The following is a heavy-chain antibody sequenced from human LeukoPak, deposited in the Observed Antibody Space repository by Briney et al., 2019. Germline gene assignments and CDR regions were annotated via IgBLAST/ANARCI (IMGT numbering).Heavy chain of an antibody. J-gene: IGHJ4*02. D-gene: IGHD5-18*01. CDR3: AGRVTGYSSGYVY. CDR2: IWYDGSNK. Sequence: GRSLRLSCAASGFTFSNYGMHWVRQAPGKGPEWVALIWYDGSNKYYTDSVKGRLTISRDNSENTVYLQMNNLRAEDTALYYCAGRVTGYSSGYVYWGRGTLVTVSS. CDR1: GFTFSNYG. V-gene: IGHV3-33*01.